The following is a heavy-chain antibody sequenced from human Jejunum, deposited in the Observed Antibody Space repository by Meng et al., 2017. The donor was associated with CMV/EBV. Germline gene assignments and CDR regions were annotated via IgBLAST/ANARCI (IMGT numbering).Heavy chain of an antibody. Sequence: SGFTFSSYNIHWVRQAPGKGLEWVAVISYDGLHRYYADSVKGRFTISRDNSKNMMDLQMNSLRAEDTAVYSCARESGTYYEVYLDYWGLGTLVTVSS. J-gene: IGHJ4*02. CDR3: ARESGTYYEVYLDY. D-gene: IGHD3-3*01. CDR2: ISYDGLHR. V-gene: IGHV3-30*01. CDR1: GFTFSSYN.